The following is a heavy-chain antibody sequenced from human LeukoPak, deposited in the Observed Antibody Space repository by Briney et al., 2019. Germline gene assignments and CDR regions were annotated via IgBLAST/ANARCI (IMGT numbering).Heavy chain of an antibody. CDR1: GFTFDDYA. CDR2: ISSSSSYI. D-gene: IGHD2-2*02. Sequence: PGGSLRLSCAASGFTFDDYAMHWVRQAPGKGLEWVSSISSSSSYIYYADSVKGRFTISRDNAKNSLYLQMNSLRAEDTAVYYCARGIGSILDAFDIWGQGTMVTVSS. V-gene: IGHV3-21*01. CDR3: ARGIGSILDAFDI. J-gene: IGHJ3*02.